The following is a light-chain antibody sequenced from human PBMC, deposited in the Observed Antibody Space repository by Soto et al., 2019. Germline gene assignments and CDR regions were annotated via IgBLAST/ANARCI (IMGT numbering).Light chain of an antibody. CDR2: EVS. CDR1: SSDVGGFNY. V-gene: IGLV2-14*01. Sequence: QSVLTQPASVSGSPGQSITISCTGSSSDVGGFNYVSWYQHYPGKAPKVMIYEVSNRPSGVSNRFSGSKSGNTASLTISGLQAEDEADYYCNSKTSTSTYVVFGGGTKLTVL. J-gene: IGLJ2*01. CDR3: NSKTSTSTYVV.